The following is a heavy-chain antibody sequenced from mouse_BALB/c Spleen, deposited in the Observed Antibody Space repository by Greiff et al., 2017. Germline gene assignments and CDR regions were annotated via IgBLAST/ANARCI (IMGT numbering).Heavy chain of an antibody. CDR1: GFTFSSYG. CDR3: ARLGRDYYAMDY. CDR2: INSNGGST. D-gene: IGHD4-1*01. J-gene: IGHJ4*01. Sequence: DVQLVESGGGLVQPGGSLKLSCAASGFTFSSYGMSWVRQTPDKRLELVATINSNGGSTYYPDSVKGRFTISRDNAKNTLYLQMSSLKSEDTAMYYCARLGRDYYAMDYWGQGTSVTVSS. V-gene: IGHV5-6-3*01.